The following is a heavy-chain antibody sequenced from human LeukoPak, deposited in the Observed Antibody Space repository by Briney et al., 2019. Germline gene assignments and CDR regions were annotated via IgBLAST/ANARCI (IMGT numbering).Heavy chain of an antibody. D-gene: IGHD6-25*01. J-gene: IGHJ5*02. V-gene: IGHV3-48*03. CDR3: AKDAPVAARRLHNWFDP. CDR1: GFTFSSYE. Sequence: GGSLRLSCAASGFTFSSYEMNWVRQAPGKGLEWVSYISSSGSTIYYADSVKGRFTISRDNSKNTLYLQMNGLRAEDTAVYYCAKDAPVAARRLHNWFDPWGQGTLVTVSS. CDR2: ISSSGSTI.